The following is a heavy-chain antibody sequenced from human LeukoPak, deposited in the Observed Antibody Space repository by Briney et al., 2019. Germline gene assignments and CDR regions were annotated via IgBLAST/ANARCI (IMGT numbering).Heavy chain of an antibody. CDR3: ARWEGGSYYDFDY. J-gene: IGHJ4*02. CDR1: GGSFSGYY. CDR2: INHSGST. Sequence: SETLSLTCAVSGGSFSGYYWSWIRQPPGKGLEWIGEINHSGSTNYNPSLKSRVIISVDTSKNQFSLKLSSVTAADTAVYYCARWEGGSYYDFDYWGQGTLVSVSS. D-gene: IGHD1-26*01. V-gene: IGHV4-34*01.